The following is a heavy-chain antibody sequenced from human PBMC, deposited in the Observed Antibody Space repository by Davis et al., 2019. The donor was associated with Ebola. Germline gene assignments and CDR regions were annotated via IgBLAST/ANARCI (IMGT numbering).Heavy chain of an antibody. CDR3: ARGRHGYKNY. Sequence: PSETLSLTCAVYGGSFSGYYWSWIRQPPGKGLEWIGEINHSGSTNYNPSLKSRVTISVDTSKNQFSLRLTSVTAADTAVYYCARGRHGYKNYWGQGTRVTVSS. CDR2: INHSGST. CDR1: GGSFSGYY. V-gene: IGHV4-34*01. J-gene: IGHJ4*02. D-gene: IGHD5-18*01.